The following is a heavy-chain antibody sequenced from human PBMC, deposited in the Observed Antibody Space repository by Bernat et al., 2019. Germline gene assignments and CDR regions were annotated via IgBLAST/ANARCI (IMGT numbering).Heavy chain of an antibody. CDR3: ATDHYISSGWTGGFDY. CDR2: ISYDGSNK. V-gene: IGHV3-30*01. D-gene: IGHD6-19*01. CDR1: GFTFSSYA. J-gene: IGHJ4*02. Sequence: QVQLVESGGGVVQPGRSLRLSCAASGFTFSSYAMHWVRQAPGKGLEWVAVISYDGSNKYYADSVKGRFTISRDNSKNTLYLQMNSLRAEDTAVYYWATDHYISSGWTGGFDYWGQGTLVTVSS.